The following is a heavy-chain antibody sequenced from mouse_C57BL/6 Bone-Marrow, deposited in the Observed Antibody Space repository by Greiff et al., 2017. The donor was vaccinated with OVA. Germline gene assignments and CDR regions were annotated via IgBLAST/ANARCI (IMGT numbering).Heavy chain of an antibody. Sequence: QVQLQQPGAELVKPGASVKLSCTASGYTFTSSWMHWVKQRPGQGLEWIGMIHPNSGSTNDNEKFKSKATLTVDKSSSTAYMQLSSLTSEDSAVYYCARLGMDYWGQGTSVTVSS. CDR3: ARLGMDY. CDR2: IHPNSGST. CDR1: GYTFTSSW. J-gene: IGHJ4*01. V-gene: IGHV1-64*01.